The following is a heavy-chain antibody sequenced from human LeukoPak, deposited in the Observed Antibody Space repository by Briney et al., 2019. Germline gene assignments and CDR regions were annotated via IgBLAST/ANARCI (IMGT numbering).Heavy chain of an antibody. CDR1: GGSFSGYY. V-gene: IGHV3-11*01. CDR3: AKDRAYSGYEEPFDY. D-gene: IGHD5-12*01. CDR2: ISSSGSTI. Sequence: LSLTCAVYGGSFSGYYMSWIRQAPGKGLEWVSYISSSGSTIYYADSVKGRFTISRDNSKNTLYLQMNSLRAEDTAVYYCAKDRAYSGYEEPFDYWGQGTLVTVSS. J-gene: IGHJ4*02.